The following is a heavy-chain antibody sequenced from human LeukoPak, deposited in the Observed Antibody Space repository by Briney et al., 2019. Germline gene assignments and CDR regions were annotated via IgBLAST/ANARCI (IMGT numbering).Heavy chain of an antibody. V-gene: IGHV4-59*01. CDR2: IYYSGNT. CDR1: GGSISSYY. CDR3: ARGHCSGGSCYFRSWYGDYVGGWFDP. Sequence: KPSETLSLTCTVSGGSISSYYWSWIRQPPGKGLEWIGYIYYSGNTNYNPSLKSRVTISVDTSKNQFSLKLSSVTAADTAVYYCARGHCSGGSCYFRSWYGDYVGGWFDPWGQGTLVTVSS. D-gene: IGHD2-15*01. J-gene: IGHJ5*02.